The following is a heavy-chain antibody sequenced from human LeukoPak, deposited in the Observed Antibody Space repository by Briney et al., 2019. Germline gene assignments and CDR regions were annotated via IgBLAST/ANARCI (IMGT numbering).Heavy chain of an antibody. CDR2: ISGSGGST. Sequence: GGSLRLSCAASGFTFSSYAMSWVRQAPGKGLEWVSAISGSGGSTYYADSVKGRFTISRDNSKNTLYLQMNSLRAEDTAVYYCAKDYLYYGSGRPDSFDYWGQGTLVTVSS. CDR1: GFTFSSYA. CDR3: AKDYLYYGSGRPDSFDY. V-gene: IGHV3-23*01. J-gene: IGHJ4*02. D-gene: IGHD3-10*01.